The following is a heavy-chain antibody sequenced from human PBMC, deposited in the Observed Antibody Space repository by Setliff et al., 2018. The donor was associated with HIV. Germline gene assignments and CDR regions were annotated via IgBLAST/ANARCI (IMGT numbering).Heavy chain of an antibody. J-gene: IGHJ6*03. CDR3: AKGRRPVDLVSTSIRYYFYMGV. V-gene: IGHV3-30*02. D-gene: IGHD5-12*01. Sequence: LRLSCAASGFRFETFGMYWVRQAPGKGLEWVAFIRHDGSYAYYADSVKGRFTISRDNSKNTVSLEMNSLRVEDTGVYYCAKGRRPVDLVSTSIRYYFYMGVWGKGTTVTVSS. CDR1: GFRFETFG. CDR2: IRHDGSYA.